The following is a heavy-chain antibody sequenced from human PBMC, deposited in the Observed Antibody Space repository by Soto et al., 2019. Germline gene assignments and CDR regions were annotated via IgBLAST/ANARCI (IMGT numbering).Heavy chain of an antibody. J-gene: IGHJ6*04. Sequence: PGGSLRLSCAASGFTFSNAWMSWVRQAPGKGLEWVGRIKSKTDGGTTDYAAPVKGRFTISRDDSKNTLYLQMNSLKTEDTAVYYCTTDDRGSRPYYYGSGSYYINYYYYGMDVWGKGTTVTVSS. CDR2: IKSKTDGGTT. CDR1: GFTFSNAW. V-gene: IGHV3-15*01. D-gene: IGHD3-10*01. CDR3: TTDDRGSRPYYYGSGSYYINYYYYGMDV.